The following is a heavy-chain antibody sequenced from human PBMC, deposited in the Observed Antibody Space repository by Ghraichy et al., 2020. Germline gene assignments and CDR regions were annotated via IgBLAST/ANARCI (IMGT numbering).Heavy chain of an antibody. CDR1: RFTFSDYF. J-gene: IGHJ4*02. Sequence: GGSLRLSCAASRFTFSDYFMSWVRQATGKGLDWSSYISGSGSETNYADSVKGRFTNSRDNAKNSLYLQMNSLRAEDTAVYYFARDLVGSNSCFDCWGQGTLVTVSS. CDR2: ISGSGSET. V-gene: IGHV3-11*06. D-gene: IGHD6-13*01. CDR3: ARDLVGSNSCFDC.